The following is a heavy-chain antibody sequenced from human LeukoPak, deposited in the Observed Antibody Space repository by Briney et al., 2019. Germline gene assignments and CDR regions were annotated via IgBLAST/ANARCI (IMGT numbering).Heavy chain of an antibody. Sequence: GASLKISFAAFGFTFIRYALTWGRQAPGNGLEGVSTITGSGDATYYADSVKGRFTLSRDNSQNMLYLQMISLRAEDTARYYCAKDLAIAARPVFDSWGRGTLVTVSS. CDR1: GFTFIRYA. V-gene: IGHV3-23*01. CDR2: ITGSGDAT. D-gene: IGHD6-6*01. J-gene: IGHJ4*02. CDR3: AKDLAIAARPVFDS.